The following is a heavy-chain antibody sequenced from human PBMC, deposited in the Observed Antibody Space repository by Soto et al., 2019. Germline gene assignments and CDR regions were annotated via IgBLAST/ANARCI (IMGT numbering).Heavy chain of an antibody. CDR3: ADVPWNRDYLP. CDR2: ISNEPYGYTT. D-gene: IGHD4-17*01. CDR1: GFSLSDHY. Sequence: EVQLVASGGGLVQPGGSLRLSCVASGFSLSDHYMDWVRQAPGKGLEWLGLISNEPYGYTTNYAASAKGRFTISRDDSKNSLFLQMDSLTAEDAAIYYCADVPWNRDYLPWGQGTLVTVSS. V-gene: IGHV3-72*01. J-gene: IGHJ4*02.